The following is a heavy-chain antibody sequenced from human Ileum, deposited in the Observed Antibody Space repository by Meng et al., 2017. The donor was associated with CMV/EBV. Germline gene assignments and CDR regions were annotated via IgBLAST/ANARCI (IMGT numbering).Heavy chain of an antibody. CDR2: LSYDGTQK. D-gene: IGHD3-10*01. V-gene: IGHV3-30*04. Sequence: GGSLRPSCLAAGSTFSSHAMHWARQAPGKGLEWVAVLSYDGTQKYYGDSVKGRFTISRDNSKNTLYLQMNSLRAEDTAVYYCAKVNGGYYSGQEPWGQGTLVTVSS. J-gene: IGHJ5*02. CDR1: GSTFSSHA. CDR3: AKVNGGYYSGQEP.